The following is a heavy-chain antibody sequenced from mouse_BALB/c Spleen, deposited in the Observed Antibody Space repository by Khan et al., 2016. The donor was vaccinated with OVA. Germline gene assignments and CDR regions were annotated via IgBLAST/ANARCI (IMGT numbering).Heavy chain of an antibody. J-gene: IGHJ2*01. CDR3: ARVYGGDFDY. D-gene: IGHD1-1*01. Sequence: EVQLQESEPGLVKPSQSLSLTCTVTGYSITSDYAWNWIRQFPGNKLEWMGYISYSGNTNYNPSLKSRISITRDTSKNQFFLQLNSVTTEDTATYYCARVYGGDFDYWGQGTTLTVSS. V-gene: IGHV3-2*02. CDR1: GYSITSDYA. CDR2: ISYSGNT.